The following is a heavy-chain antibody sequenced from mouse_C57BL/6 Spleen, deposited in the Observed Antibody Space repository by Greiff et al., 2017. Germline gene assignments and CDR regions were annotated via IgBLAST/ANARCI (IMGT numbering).Heavy chain of an antibody. CDR1: GYSITSAY. D-gene: IGHD4-1*01. J-gene: IGHJ1*03. Sequence: EVKLEESGPGLAKPSQTLSLTCSVTGYSITSAYWNWIRKFPGNKLEYMVYISYSGSTYSNPSLKSRISITRDPSKNQYYLQLNSVTTENTATYYCARRVGISYWYFDVWGTGTTVTVSS. V-gene: IGHV3-8*01. CDR3: ARRVGISYWYFDV. CDR2: ISYSGST.